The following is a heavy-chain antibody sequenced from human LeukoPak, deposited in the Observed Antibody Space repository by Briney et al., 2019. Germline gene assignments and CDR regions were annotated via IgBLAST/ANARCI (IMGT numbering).Heavy chain of an antibody. J-gene: IGHJ5*02. D-gene: IGHD1-1*01. CDR3: ARDGAGTTGTTDPYNWFDP. CDR2: VNLQGST. V-gene: IGHV4-4*02. Sequence: SGTLSLTCGVSGGSITSTNYWTWVRQPPGKGLEWIGEVNLQGSTNYNPSLMGRVAISVDMSENHISLQLTSVTAADTAVYYCARDGAGTTGTTDPYNWFDPWGQGTLVTVSS. CDR1: GGSITSTNY.